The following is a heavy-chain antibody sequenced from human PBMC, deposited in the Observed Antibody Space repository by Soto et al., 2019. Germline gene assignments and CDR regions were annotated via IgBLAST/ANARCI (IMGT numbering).Heavy chain of an antibody. CDR3: ARDNDRLQLGGNYYYMLDV. CDR1: GGTFSSSA. V-gene: IGHV1-69*12. D-gene: IGHD4-4*01. J-gene: IGHJ6*02. Sequence: QVQLVQSGAEMKEPGSSVKVSCKTSGGTFSSSAISWLRQAPGQGLAWMGGIIPLFRTPDYAQKFQGRVTIAADESTSTAYVELSSLRSEDTAVYYCARDNDRLQLGGNYYYMLDVWGQGTTITVSS. CDR2: IIPLFRTP.